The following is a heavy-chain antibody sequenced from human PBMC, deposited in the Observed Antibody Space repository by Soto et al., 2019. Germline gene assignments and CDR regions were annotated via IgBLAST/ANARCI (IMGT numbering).Heavy chain of an antibody. V-gene: IGHV3-23*01. CDR3: AKSPPNMIVVVITQLYFDY. J-gene: IGHJ4*02. CDR1: GFTFSSYA. CDR2: ISGSGGST. D-gene: IGHD3-22*01. Sequence: GGSLRLSCAASGFTFSSYAMSWVRQAPGKGLEWVSAISGSGGSTYYADSVKGRFTISRDNSKNTLYLQMNSLRAEDTAVYYCAKSPPNMIVVVITQLYFDYWGQGTLVTVSS.